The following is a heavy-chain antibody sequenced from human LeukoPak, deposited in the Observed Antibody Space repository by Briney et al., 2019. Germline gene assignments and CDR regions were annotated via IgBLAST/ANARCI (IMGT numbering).Heavy chain of an antibody. CDR1: GYTFNSYG. V-gene: IGHV1-18*01. J-gene: IGHJ5*02. Sequence: ASVKVSCKASGYTFNSYGISWVRQAPGQGLEWMGRISAYNGNTNYAQKLQGRVTMTTDTSTSTAYMELRSLRSDDTAVYYCARDLKYNILTGYRSSFGFDPWGQGTLVTVSS. D-gene: IGHD3-9*01. CDR3: ARDLKYNILTGYRSSFGFDP. CDR2: ISAYNGNT.